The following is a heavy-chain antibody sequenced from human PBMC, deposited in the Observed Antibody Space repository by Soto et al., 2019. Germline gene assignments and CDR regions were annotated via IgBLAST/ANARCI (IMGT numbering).Heavy chain of an antibody. Sequence: GGCLRLSCAASGVSVSSNYISWVRQAPGKRLEWVSVIYSGGSTYYADSVKGRFTISRDNFKNTLYLQMNSLRAEDTAVYYCARSIAAAVMGVSDYWGQGTLVTVSS. CDR1: GVSVSSNY. CDR3: ARSIAAAVMGVSDY. V-gene: IGHV3-66*01. J-gene: IGHJ4*02. D-gene: IGHD6-13*01. CDR2: IYSGGST.